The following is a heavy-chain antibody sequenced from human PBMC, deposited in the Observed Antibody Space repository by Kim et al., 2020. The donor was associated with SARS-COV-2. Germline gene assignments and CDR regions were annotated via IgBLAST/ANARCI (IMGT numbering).Heavy chain of an antibody. D-gene: IGHD5-12*01. CDR1: GFTFSSYG. CDR2: IWYDGSNK. J-gene: IGHJ4*02. CDR3: ARDPARAYSGYDQGFFDY. V-gene: IGHV3-33*01. Sequence: GGSLRLSCAASGFTFSSYGMHWVRQAPGKGLEWVAVIWYDGSNKYSADSVKGRFTISRDNSKNTLYLQMNSLRAEDTAVYYCARDPARAYSGYDQGFFDYWGQGTLVTVSS.